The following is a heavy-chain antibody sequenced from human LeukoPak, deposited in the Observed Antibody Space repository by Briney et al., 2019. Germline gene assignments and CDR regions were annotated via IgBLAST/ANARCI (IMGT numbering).Heavy chain of an antibody. V-gene: IGHV4-34*01. Sequence: SETLSLTCAVYGGSFSGYYWSWIRQPPGKGLEWIGEINHSGSTNYNPSLKSRVTISVDTSKNQFSLKLSSVTAADTAVYYCARWADFWGQGTLVTVSS. CDR3: ARWADF. J-gene: IGHJ4*02. CDR1: GGSFSGYY. CDR2: INHSGST.